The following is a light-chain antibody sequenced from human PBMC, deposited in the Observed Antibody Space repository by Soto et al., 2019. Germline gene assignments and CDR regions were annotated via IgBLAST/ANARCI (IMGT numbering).Light chain of an antibody. CDR1: QSISSY. J-gene: IGKJ3*01. V-gene: IGKV3-11*01. CDR2: DAS. Sequence: ETVLTQSPATLSLSPGERATLSCRASQSISSYLAWYQQKPGQAPRLLIYDASIRATGITARFSGSGSGTDFTLTISSLEPEYFAVYCCPQRFTWRSFGPGNKVDIK. CDR3: PQRFTWRS.